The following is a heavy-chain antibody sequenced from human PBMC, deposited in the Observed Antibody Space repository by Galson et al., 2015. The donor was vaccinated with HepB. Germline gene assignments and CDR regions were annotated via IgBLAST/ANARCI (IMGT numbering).Heavy chain of an antibody. CDR1: GFTFSSYA. Sequence: SLRLSCAASGFTFSSYAMTWVRQAPTKGLEWLSAISGSGDSTYYADSVKGRFPISRDNSKNTLYLQMSSLRVEETTLYYCAKLYSSTWYGDADSWGQGTLVTVSS. CDR3: AKLYSSTWYGDADS. V-gene: IGHV3-23*01. CDR2: ISGSGDST. D-gene: IGHD6-13*01. J-gene: IGHJ4*02.